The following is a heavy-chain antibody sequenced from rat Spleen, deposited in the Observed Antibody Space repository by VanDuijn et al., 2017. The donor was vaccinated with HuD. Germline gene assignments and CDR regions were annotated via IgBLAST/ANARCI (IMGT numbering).Heavy chain of an antibody. V-gene: IGHV5-20*01. Sequence: EVQLVESDGGLVQPGRSLKLSCAASGFTFSEYYIAWVRQAPTKGLDWVAFNRYDGGSTYYPDSVKGRFTINRDTAQNTRYLQMNSLRSEETATSYCARGCFFRYWGQRVMVTGSS. CDR3: ARGCFFRY. CDR2: NRYDGGST. CDR1: GFTFSEYY. D-gene: IGHD4-1*01. J-gene: IGHJ2*01.